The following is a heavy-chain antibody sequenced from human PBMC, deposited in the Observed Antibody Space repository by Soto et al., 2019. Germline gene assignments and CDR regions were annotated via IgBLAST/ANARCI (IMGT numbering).Heavy chain of an antibody. CDR2: ISYDGSNK. D-gene: IGHD3-9*01. Sequence: GGSLRLSCAASGFTFSSYGMHWVRQAPGKGLEWVAVISYDGSNKYYADSVKGRFTISRDNSKNTLYLQMNSLRAEDTAVYYCAKTKGTYDILTGLFDYWGQGTLVTVSS. J-gene: IGHJ4*02. CDR1: GFTFSSYG. V-gene: IGHV3-30*18. CDR3: AKTKGTYDILTGLFDY.